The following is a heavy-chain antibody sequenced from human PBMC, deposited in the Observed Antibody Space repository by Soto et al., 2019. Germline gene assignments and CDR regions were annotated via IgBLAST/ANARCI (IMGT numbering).Heavy chain of an antibody. Sequence: ASVKVSCKASGFTWTRSAVHWVRQALGQRLEWIGWIVVGSGDIKYAQKLQERVTITRDTSTSTAYMELSSLRSEDTAVYYCAEGGVQLWSPQNYYHGMDVSGQGTTVTVSS. V-gene: IGHV1-58*01. J-gene: IGHJ6*02. CDR1: GFTWTRSA. CDR3: AEGGVQLWSPQNYYHGMDV. CDR2: IVVGSGDI. D-gene: IGHD5-18*01.